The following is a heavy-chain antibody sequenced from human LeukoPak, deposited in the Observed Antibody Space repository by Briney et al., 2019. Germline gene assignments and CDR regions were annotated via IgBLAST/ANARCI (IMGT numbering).Heavy chain of an antibody. CDR2: TYYRSKWYN. Sequence: SQTLSLTCAISGDSVSSNSAAWNWIRQSPSRGLEWLGRTYYRSKWYNDYAVSVKSRITINPDTSKNQFSLQLNSVTPEDTAVYYCARDFRGPPYYYDSGGYYYGFDYWGQGTLVTVSS. CDR1: GDSVSSNSAA. CDR3: ARDFRGPPYYYDSGGYYYGFDY. J-gene: IGHJ4*02. D-gene: IGHD3-22*01. V-gene: IGHV6-1*01.